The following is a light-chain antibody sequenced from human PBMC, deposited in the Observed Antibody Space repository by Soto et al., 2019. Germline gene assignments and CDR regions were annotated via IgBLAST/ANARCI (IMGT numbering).Light chain of an antibody. CDR1: QVLSSY. J-gene: IGKJ4*01. CDR3: QQLNTYPLT. V-gene: IGKV1-9*01. CDR2: GVS. Sequence: DIQLTQSPSFLSASERDRVTITCRASQVLSSYLAWYQQKPGKAPKLLIYGVSTLQSGVPSRFSGSGSGTEFTLTISSLQPEDFATYYCQQLNTYPLTFGGGTKVEIK.